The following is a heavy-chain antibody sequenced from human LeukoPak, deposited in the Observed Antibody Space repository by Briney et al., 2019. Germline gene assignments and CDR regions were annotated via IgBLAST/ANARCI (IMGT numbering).Heavy chain of an antibody. V-gene: IGHV4-31*03. D-gene: IGHD3-3*01. Sequence: SETLSLTCTVSGGSLSRGGYYWSWIPRHPGKGLEWIRYIYYSQRPYYNPSLKSRVTISGDTSKNQFSLKLSSVAAADTAVYYCARAQLAPTCDFWSGYPHFDYWGQGTLVTVSS. J-gene: IGHJ4*02. CDR2: IYYSQRP. CDR1: GGSLSRGGYY. CDR3: ARAQLAPTCDFWSGYPHFDY.